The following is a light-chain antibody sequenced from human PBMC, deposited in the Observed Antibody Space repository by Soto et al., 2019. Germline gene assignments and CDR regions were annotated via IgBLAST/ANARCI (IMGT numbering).Light chain of an antibody. CDR3: AAWDDTLSGHVV. J-gene: IGLJ2*01. CDR2: STN. CDR1: SSNIGSNS. V-gene: IGLV1-44*01. Sequence: QSVLTQPPSASGTPGQRVTISCSGSSSNIGSNSANWYQQLPGTAPKLVMYSTNQRPSGVPDRFSGSKSGTSASLAISDLQSEDEADYYCAAWDDTLSGHVVFGGGTKLTVL.